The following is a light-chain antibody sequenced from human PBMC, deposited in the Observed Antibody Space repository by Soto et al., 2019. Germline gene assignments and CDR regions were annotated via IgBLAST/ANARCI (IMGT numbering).Light chain of an antibody. V-gene: IGKV3-11*01. Sequence: EIVLTQSPATLSLSPGERATLSCRASQSVKSYLAWYQQKPGQAPRLLIYDASNRATGIPARFSGSGSGTDFTLTISSLEPEDFAVYYCHQRSNWLWTFGQGTKVEIK. J-gene: IGKJ1*01. CDR3: HQRSNWLWT. CDR2: DAS. CDR1: QSVKSY.